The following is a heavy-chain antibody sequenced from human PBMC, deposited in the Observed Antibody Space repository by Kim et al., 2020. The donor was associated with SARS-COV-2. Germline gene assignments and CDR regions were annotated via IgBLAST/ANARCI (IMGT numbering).Heavy chain of an antibody. CDR2: IKSKTDGGTT. CDR1: GFTFSNAW. J-gene: IGHJ3*02. Sequence: GGSLRLSCAASGFTFSNAWMSWVRQAPGKGLEWVGRIKSKTDGGTTDYAAPVKGRFTISRDDSKNTLYLQMNSLKTEDTAVYYCTTDPPNYYDAFDIWGQGTMVTVSS. V-gene: IGHV3-15*01. CDR3: TTDPPNYYDAFDI. D-gene: IGHD3-10*01.